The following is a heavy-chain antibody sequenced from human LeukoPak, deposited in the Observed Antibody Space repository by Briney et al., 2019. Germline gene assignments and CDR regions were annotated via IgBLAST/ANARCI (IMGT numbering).Heavy chain of an antibody. J-gene: IGHJ6*03. D-gene: IGHD3-22*01. V-gene: IGHV3-21*01. CDR2: ISSSSSYI. CDR3: ARDRRDSSGYYYYYYMDV. Sequence: GGSLRLSCAASGFTFSSYSMNWVRQAPGKGLEWVSSISSSSSYIYYADSVKGRFTISRDNAKNSLYLQMNSLRAEDTAVYYCARDRRDSSGYYYYYYMDVWGKGTTVTVSS. CDR1: GFTFSSYS.